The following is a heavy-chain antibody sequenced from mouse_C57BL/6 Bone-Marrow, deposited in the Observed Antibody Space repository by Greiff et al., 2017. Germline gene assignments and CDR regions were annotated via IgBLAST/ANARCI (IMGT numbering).Heavy chain of an antibody. V-gene: IGHV1-26*01. CDR1: GYTFTDYY. CDR2: LNPNNGGT. CDR3: ARCDDGYYVGFAY. Sequence: EVQLQQSGPELVKPGASVKISCKASGYTFTDYYMNWVKQSHGKSLEWIGDLNPNNGGTSYNQKFKGKATLTVDKSSSTAYMELRSLTSEDSAVYYCARCDDGYYVGFAYWGQGTLVTVSA. J-gene: IGHJ3*01. D-gene: IGHD2-3*01.